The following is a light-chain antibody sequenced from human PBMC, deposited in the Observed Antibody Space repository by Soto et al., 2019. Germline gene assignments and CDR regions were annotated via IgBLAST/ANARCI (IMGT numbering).Light chain of an antibody. V-gene: IGKV1D-16*01. CDR2: EAS. J-gene: IGKJ3*01. Sequence: DIQMTQSPSSVSASVGDRVTITCRASQGITNRLAWYQQKPGKAPKLLIYEASSLQSGVPSRISGSGSGTEFTLTISGLQPDDFATYYCQQYNSYPITFGPGTKVDIK. CDR1: QGITNR. CDR3: QQYNSYPIT.